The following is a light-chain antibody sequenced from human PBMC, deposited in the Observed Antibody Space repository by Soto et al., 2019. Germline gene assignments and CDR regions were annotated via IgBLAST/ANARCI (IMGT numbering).Light chain of an antibody. Sequence: DIQMTQSPSTLSGSVGDRATITCRASQTISSWLAWYQQKPGKAPKLLIYKASTLKSGVPSRFSGSGSGTEFTLTISSLHPDDVATYYWQHYNSYSEAFGQGTKVDI. J-gene: IGKJ1*01. CDR3: QHYNSYSEA. CDR2: KAS. CDR1: QTISSW. V-gene: IGKV1-5*03.